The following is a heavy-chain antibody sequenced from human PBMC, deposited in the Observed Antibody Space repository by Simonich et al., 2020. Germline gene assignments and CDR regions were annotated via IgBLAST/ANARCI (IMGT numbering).Heavy chain of an antibody. Sequence: QVQLVQSGAAVKKPGASVKVSCQASGYTFTGYYLHWVLQAPGKGLECMGRIKPNRGGTNDEKKFKGRVTMTRDTSISTAYMELSRLRSDDTAVYYCARWPSIPASYGSGSYFDYWGQGTLVTVSS. V-gene: IGHV1-2*02. CDR1: GYTFTGYY. CDR2: IKPNRGGT. CDR3: ARWPSIPASYGSGSYFDY. D-gene: IGHD3-10*01. J-gene: IGHJ4*02.